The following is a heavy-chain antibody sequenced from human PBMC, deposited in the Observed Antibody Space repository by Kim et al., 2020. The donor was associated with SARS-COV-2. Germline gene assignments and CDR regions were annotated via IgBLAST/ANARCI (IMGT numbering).Heavy chain of an antibody. J-gene: IGHJ5*02. CDR3: ARGNGSGINWFDP. CDR2: IYYSGST. D-gene: IGHD3-10*01. V-gene: IGHV4-59*13. CDR1: GGSISSYY. Sequence: SETLSLTCTVSGGSISSYYWSWIRQPPGKGLEWIGYIYYSGSTNYNPSLKSRVTISVDTSKNQFSLKLSSVTAADTAVYYCARGNGSGINWFDPWGQGTLVTVSS.